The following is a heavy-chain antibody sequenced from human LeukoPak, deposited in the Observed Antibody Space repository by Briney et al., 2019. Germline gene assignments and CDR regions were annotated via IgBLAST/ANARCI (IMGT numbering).Heavy chain of an antibody. CDR3: ACGQYYDLWRGYYVD. CDR2: INHSGST. J-gene: IGHJ4*02. V-gene: IGHV4-34*01. Sequence: SETLSLTCAVYDGSSSGHYWSRIRQPPGKGLEWIGEINHSGSTNYNPSLESRVTISVDTSKNHFSLKLSSVTAADTAVYYCACGQYYDLWRGYYVDWGQGSLVTVSA. D-gene: IGHD3-3*01. CDR1: DGSSSGHY.